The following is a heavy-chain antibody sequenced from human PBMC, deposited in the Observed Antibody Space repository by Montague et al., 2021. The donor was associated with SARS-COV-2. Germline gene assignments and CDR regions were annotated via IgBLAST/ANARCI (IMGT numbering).Heavy chain of an antibody. J-gene: IGHJ5*02. CDR1: GGSISSYY. CDR3: ARRSLGYCSGGSCYSAFDP. D-gene: IGHD2-15*01. V-gene: IGHV4-59*01. CDR2: IYYSGST. Sequence: SETLSLTCTVSGGSISSYYWSWIRQPPGKGLEWIGYIYYSGSTNYNPSLKSRVTISVDTSKNQFSLTLSSVTAADTAVYHCARRSLGYCSGGSCYSAFDPRGQGTLVTVSS.